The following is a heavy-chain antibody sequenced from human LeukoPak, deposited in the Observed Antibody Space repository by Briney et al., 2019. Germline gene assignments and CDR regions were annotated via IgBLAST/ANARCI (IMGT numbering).Heavy chain of an antibody. D-gene: IGHD3-10*01. CDR1: GGSISSYY. Sequence: SETLSLTCTVSGGSISSYYWSWIRQPPGKGLEWIGYIYYSGSTNYNPSLKSRVTISVDTSKNQFSLKLSSVTAADTAVYYCARLRTPSGGYGMDVWGQGTTVTVSS. J-gene: IGHJ6*02. CDR2: IYYSGST. CDR3: ARLRTPSGGYGMDV. V-gene: IGHV4-59*08.